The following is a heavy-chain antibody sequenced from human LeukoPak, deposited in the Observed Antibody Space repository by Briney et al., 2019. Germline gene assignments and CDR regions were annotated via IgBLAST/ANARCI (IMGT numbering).Heavy chain of an antibody. Sequence: GGSLRLSCAASGFTFSSYAMSWVRQAPGEGLDWVSSISDSGGSTYYADSVKGRFTISRDNSKNTLYLQMNSLRAEDTAVYYCAKDRLSSIVVVMSDWGQGTLVTVSS. D-gene: IGHD3-22*01. CDR3: AKDRLSSIVVVMSD. J-gene: IGHJ4*02. CDR1: GFTFSSYA. V-gene: IGHV3-23*01. CDR2: ISDSGGST.